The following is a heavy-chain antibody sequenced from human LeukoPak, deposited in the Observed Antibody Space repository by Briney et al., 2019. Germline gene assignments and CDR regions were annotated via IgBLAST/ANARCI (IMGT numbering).Heavy chain of an antibody. CDR1: GFTVRTNY. CDR3: AKDQKSIAATGYDY. V-gene: IGHV3-66*01. Sequence: GGSLRLSCTASGFTVRTNYMSWVRQAPGKGLEWVSVIYSSGDTYYADSVKGRFTISRDDSKNTLYLQMNSLRAEDTAVYFCAKDQKSIAATGYDYWGQGTLVTVSS. CDR2: IYSSGDT. D-gene: IGHD6-13*01. J-gene: IGHJ4*02.